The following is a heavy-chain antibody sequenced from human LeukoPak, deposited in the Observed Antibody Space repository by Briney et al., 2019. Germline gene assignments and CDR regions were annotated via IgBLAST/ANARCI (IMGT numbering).Heavy chain of an antibody. V-gene: IGHV1-18*01. CDR1: GYTFTSHG. Sequence: ASVKVSCKASGYTFTSHGISWVRQAPGQGLEWMGWISAYNGDTKYAQNLQGRVTLTTYTLTTTAYLELRSLTSDDTAVYYCVRDVIKNRYYDILTGYSDAFDIWGQGAMVTVSS. CDR3: VRDVIKNRYYDILTGYSDAFDI. D-gene: IGHD3-9*01. CDR2: ISAYNGDT. J-gene: IGHJ3*02.